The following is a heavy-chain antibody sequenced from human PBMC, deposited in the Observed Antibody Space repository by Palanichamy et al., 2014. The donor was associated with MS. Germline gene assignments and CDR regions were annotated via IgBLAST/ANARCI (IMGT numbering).Heavy chain of an antibody. CDR3: ARMVQGVMDFDY. V-gene: IGHV4-30-4*01. CDR1: YY. Sequence: YYWSWIRQPPGKGLEWIGYIYYSGSTYYNPSLKSRVTISVDTSKNQFSLKLSSVTAADTAVYYCARMVQGVMDFDYWGQGTLVTVSS. J-gene: IGHJ4*02. CDR2: IYYSGST. D-gene: IGHD3-10*01.